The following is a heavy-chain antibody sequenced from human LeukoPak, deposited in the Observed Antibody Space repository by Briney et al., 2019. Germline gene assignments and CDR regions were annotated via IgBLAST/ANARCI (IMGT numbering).Heavy chain of an antibody. CDR3: ATTSGYNYDYFVD. V-gene: IGHV3-33*08. D-gene: IGHD5-18*01. Sequence: GALRLSCAASGFTFSSYGMHWVRQAPGKGLEWVAVIWYDGSNKFYADSVKGRFTISRDNSKNTLSLQMTSLRVEDTAVYYCATTSGYNYDYFVDWGQGTLVTVSS. CDR2: IWYDGSNK. J-gene: IGHJ4*02. CDR1: GFTFSSYG.